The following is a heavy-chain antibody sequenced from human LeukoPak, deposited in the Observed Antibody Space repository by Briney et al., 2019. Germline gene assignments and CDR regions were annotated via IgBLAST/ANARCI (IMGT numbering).Heavy chain of an antibody. CDR1: GGSISSYY. D-gene: IGHD4-17*01. J-gene: IGHJ4*02. CDR2: IYYSGST. CDR3: ARGTRMTTIFDY. Sequence: SETLSLTCTVSGGSISSYYWSWIRQPPGKGLEWIGYIYYSGSTNYNPSLKSRVTISVDTSKNQFSLKLSSVTAADTAVYYCARGTRMTTIFDYWGQGTLVTVSS. V-gene: IGHV4-59*01.